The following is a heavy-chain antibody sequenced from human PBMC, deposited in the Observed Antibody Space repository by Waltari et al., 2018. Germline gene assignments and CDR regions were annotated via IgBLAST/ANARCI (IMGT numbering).Heavy chain of an antibody. CDR2: IYHSGST. D-gene: IGHD6-13*01. CDR3: ARHVPYSSSWYYCDY. CDR1: GYSISSGYY. V-gene: IGHV4-38-2*01. Sequence: QVQLQESGPGLVKPSETLSLTCAVSGYSISSGYYWGWIRQPPGKGLAWIGSIYHSGSTYYNTSLKSRVTRSVDTSKNQFSGKLGAVTGADTAGYYCARHVPYSSSWYYCDYWGQGTLVTVSS. J-gene: IGHJ4*02.